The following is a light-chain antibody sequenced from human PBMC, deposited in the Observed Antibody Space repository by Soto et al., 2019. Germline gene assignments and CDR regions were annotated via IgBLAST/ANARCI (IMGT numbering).Light chain of an antibody. CDR2: AAS. CDR1: QSITTF. J-gene: IGKJ2*01. Sequence: IQMTQSPSSLSASVGDRVTITCRASQSITTFLNWYQQKPGKAPKVLIHAASSLESGVPSRFSGSGSGTDFTLTISSLQPEDFASYYCQQSYSTLMYTFGQGTKLEIK. V-gene: IGKV1-39*01. CDR3: QQSYSTLMYT.